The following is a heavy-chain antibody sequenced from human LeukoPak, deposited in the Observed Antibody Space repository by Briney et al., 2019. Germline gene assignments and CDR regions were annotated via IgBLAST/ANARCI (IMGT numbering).Heavy chain of an antibody. CDR2: ISGSGGST. J-gene: IGHJ4*02. CDR3: AKRKTSPYYFDY. Sequence: PGGSLRLSCAASGFTFSHYAMTWVRQAPGKGLEWVSAISGSGGSTYYADSVKGRFTISRDNSKNTLYLQMNSLRAEDTAVYYCAKRKTSPYYFDYWGQGTLVTVSS. CDR1: GFTFSHYA. V-gene: IGHV3-23*01.